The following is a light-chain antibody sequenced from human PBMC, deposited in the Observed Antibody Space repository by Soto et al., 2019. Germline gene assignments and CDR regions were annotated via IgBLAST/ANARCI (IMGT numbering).Light chain of an antibody. CDR3: QQYGSPHWT. CDR1: HRVSSN. J-gene: IGKJ1*01. CDR2: AAS. Sequence: IGMTQSPATLSVSPGERATLSCRASHRVSSNLAWYQQKPGQAPRLLIYAASTRAAGIPDRFGGSGSGREFNFTISRLEPEDFAVYYCQQYGSPHWTFGQGTKVDIK. V-gene: IGKV3D-15*01.